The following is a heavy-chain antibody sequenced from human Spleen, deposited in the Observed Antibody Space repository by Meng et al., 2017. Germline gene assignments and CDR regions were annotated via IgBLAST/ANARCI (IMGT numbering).Heavy chain of an antibody. CDR1: GGSFSVYY. J-gene: IGHJ4*02. CDR2: INHSGST. V-gene: IGHV4-34*01. CDR3: ARGPTTVAHDFDY. D-gene: IGHD4-11*01. Sequence: HVQLTPWVAALSEPSEPLSLTSAVYGGSFSVYYWSWIRQSTGKGLEWIGEINHSGSTNYNPSLKSRDSISVDTSKNQFSLKLSSVTAADPAVYYCARGPTTVAHDFDYWGQGTLVTVSS.